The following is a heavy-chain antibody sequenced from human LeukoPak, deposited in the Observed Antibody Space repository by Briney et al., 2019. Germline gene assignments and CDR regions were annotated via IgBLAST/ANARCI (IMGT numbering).Heavy chain of an antibody. V-gene: IGHV1-8*01. CDR2: MNPNSGNT. J-gene: IGHJ4*02. CDR3: ARGAWELRYFDY. D-gene: IGHD1-26*01. Sequence: ASVKVSRKASGYTFTSYDINWVRQATGQGLEWMGWMNPNSGNTGYAQKFQGRVTMTRNTSISTAYMELSSLRSEDTAVYYCARGAWELRYFDYWGQGTLVTVSS. CDR1: GYTFTSYD.